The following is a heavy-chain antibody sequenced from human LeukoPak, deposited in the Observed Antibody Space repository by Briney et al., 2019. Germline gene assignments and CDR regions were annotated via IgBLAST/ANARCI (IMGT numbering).Heavy chain of an antibody. Sequence: GASVKVSCKVSGYTLTELSMHWVRQAPGKGLEWMGGFDPENGETIYAQKFQGRVTMTEDTSTDTAYMELSSLRSEDTAVYYCATDLYSSPRALDYWGQGTLVTVSS. CDR1: GYTLTELS. V-gene: IGHV1-24*01. CDR3: ATDLYSSPRALDY. D-gene: IGHD6-13*01. CDR2: FDPENGET. J-gene: IGHJ4*02.